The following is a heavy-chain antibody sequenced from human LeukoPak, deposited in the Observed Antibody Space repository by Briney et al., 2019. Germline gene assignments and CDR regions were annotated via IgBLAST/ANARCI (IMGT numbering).Heavy chain of an antibody. CDR3: AKGPVDTAMDYYYYGMDV. Sequence: GGSLRLSCAASGFTFSSYAMSWVRQAPGKGLEWVSAISGSGGGTYYADSVKGRFTISRDNSKNTLYLQMNSLRAEDTAVYYCAKGPVDTAMDYYYYGMDVWGQGTTVTVSS. CDR1: GFTFSSYA. J-gene: IGHJ6*02. V-gene: IGHV3-23*01. CDR2: ISGSGGGT. D-gene: IGHD5-18*01.